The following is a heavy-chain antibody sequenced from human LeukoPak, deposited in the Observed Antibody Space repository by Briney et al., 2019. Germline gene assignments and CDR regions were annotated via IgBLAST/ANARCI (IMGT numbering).Heavy chain of an antibody. CDR1: GFSFSNYA. CDR2: IVSSSGST. V-gene: IGHV3-23*01. Sequence: PGGSLRLSCAASGFSFSNYAMSWVRQAPGKGLEWVSLIVSSSGSTFHADSVKGRFTISRDNSKNTLYLQMNSLRAEDTAVYYCAKGAYDYVELGYFDYWGQGTLVTVSS. J-gene: IGHJ4*01. CDR3: AKGAYDYVELGYFDY. D-gene: IGHD5-12*01.